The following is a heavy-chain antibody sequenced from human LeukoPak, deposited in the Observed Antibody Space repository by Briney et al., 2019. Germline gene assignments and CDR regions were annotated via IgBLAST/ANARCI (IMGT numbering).Heavy chain of an antibody. V-gene: IGHV3-11*01. D-gene: IGHD3-9*01. Sequence: GGSLRLSCAASGFTFSDYYMSWIRQAPGKGLEWVSYISSSGSTIYYADSVKGRFTISRDNAKNSLYLQRNSLRAEDTAVYYCARCRYDILTGYSHHFDYWGQGTLVTVSS. CDR2: ISSSGSTI. J-gene: IGHJ4*02. CDR1: GFTFSDYY. CDR3: ARCRYDILTGYSHHFDY.